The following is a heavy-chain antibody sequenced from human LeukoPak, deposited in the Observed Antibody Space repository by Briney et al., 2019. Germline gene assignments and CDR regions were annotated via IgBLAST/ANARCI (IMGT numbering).Heavy chain of an antibody. CDR3: ARDGFVGAADY. J-gene: IGHJ4*02. V-gene: IGHV3-23*01. CDR2: ISGSGGST. CDR1: GFTFSSYA. Sequence: GGSLRLSCAASGFTFSSYAMSWVRQAPGKGLEWVSAISGSGGSTYYADSVKGRFTISRDNAKNSFLQMNSLRVEDTAVFYCARDGFVGAADYWGQGTLVTVSS. D-gene: IGHD6-13*01.